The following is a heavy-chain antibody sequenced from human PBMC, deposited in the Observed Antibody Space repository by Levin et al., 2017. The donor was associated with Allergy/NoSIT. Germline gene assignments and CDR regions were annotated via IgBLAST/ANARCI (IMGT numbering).Heavy chain of an antibody. CDR3: ARGQYYYYGMDV. V-gene: IGHV1-2*04. CDR1: GYTFTGYY. Sequence: ASVKVSCKASGYTFTGYYMHWVRQAPGQGLEWMGWINPNSGGTNYAQKFQGWVTMTRDTSISTAYMELSRLRSDDTAVYYCARGQYYYYGMDVWGQGTTVTVSS. CDR2: INPNSGGT. J-gene: IGHJ6*02.